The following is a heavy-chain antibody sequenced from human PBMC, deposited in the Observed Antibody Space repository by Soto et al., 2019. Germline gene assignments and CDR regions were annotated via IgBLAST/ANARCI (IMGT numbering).Heavy chain of an antibody. CDR3: ARDRLEYSSSGGMDV. D-gene: IGHD6-6*01. CDR1: GGSISSGDYY. J-gene: IGHJ6*02. Sequence: PSETLSLTCTVSGGSISSGDYYWSWIRQPPGKGLEWIGYIYYSGSTYYNPSLKSRVTISVDTSKNQFSLKLSSVTAADTAVYYCARDRLEYSSSGGMDVWGRGTTVTVSS. V-gene: IGHV4-30-4*01. CDR2: IYYSGST.